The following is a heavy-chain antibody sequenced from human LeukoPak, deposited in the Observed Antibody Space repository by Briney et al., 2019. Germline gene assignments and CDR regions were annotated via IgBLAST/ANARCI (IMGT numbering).Heavy chain of an antibody. V-gene: IGHV3-23*01. CDR2: ISRSGGST. CDR1: GFTFSSYA. Sequence: GGSLRLSCAASGFTFSSYAMSWVRKAPGKGLEWVSAISRSGGSTYYADSVKGRFTNSRDNSKNTLYLQMNSLRAEDTAVYYCAKDGTSLQGYYYCYGMDVWGKGTTVTVSS. J-gene: IGHJ6*04. CDR3: AKDGTSLQGYYYCYGMDV. D-gene: IGHD2-2*01.